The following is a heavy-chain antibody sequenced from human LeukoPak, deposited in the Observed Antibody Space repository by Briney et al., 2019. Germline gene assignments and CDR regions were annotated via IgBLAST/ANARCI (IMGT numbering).Heavy chain of an antibody. CDR1: GASISSGDYH. Sequence: PSGTLSLTCTASGASISSGDYHWNWIRQPPGKGLEWIGFIHDSGSTYYNPSLKSRVSISRDMSKNQLSLMLSSVTAADTAVYYCARGFGAGNYYYGWFDPWGQGTLVSVSS. CDR2: IHDSGST. CDR3: ARGFGAGNYYYGWFDP. J-gene: IGHJ5*02. D-gene: IGHD3-10*01. V-gene: IGHV4-30-4*01.